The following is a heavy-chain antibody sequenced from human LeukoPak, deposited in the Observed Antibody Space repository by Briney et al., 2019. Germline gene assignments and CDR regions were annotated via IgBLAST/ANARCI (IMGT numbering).Heavy chain of an antibody. V-gene: IGHV3-23*01. J-gene: IGHJ4*02. CDR3: AKLDCSGSSCYQFDC. CDR1: GFTFSNYA. D-gene: IGHD2-15*01. Sequence: PGGSLRLSCAASGFTFSNYAMSWVRQAPGKGLEWVSGITGSGSSTFYADSVKGRFTISRDNSKNTLYLQMNSLRAEDTAVYYCAKLDCSGSSCYQFDCWGQGTLVTVSS. CDR2: ITGSGSST.